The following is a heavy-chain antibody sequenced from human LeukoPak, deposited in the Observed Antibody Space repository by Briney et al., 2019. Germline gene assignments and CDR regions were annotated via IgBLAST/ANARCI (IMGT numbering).Heavy chain of an antibody. CDR2: IYTSGST. J-gene: IGHJ6*03. V-gene: IGHV4-61*02. CDR3: ARAYSSSWLYYYYYMDV. D-gene: IGHD6-13*01. Sequence: SETLSLTCTVSGGSISSGSYYWSWIRQPAGKGLEWIGRIYTSGSTNYNPSLKSRVTISVDTSKNQFSLKLSSVTAADTAVYYCARAYSSSWLYYYYYMDVWGKGTTVTISS. CDR1: GGSISSGSYY.